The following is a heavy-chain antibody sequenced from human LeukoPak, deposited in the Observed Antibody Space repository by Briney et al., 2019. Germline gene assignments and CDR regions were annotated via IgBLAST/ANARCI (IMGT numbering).Heavy chain of an antibody. CDR2: IYYSGST. CDR1: GGSISSYY. D-gene: IGHD3-10*01. J-gene: IGHJ3*02. V-gene: IGHV4-59*01. CDR3: ASEPYYYGSGRNAFDI. Sequence: PSETLSLTCTVSGGSISSYYWSWIRQPPGKGLEWIGYIYYSGSTNYNPSLKSRVTISVDTSKNQFSLKLSSVTAADTAVYYCASEPYYYGSGRNAFDIWGQGTMVTVSS.